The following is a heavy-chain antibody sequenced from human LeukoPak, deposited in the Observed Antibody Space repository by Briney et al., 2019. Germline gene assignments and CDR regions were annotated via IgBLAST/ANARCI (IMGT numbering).Heavy chain of an antibody. CDR3: AREPESYYYDSSGSIFDY. D-gene: IGHD3-22*01. CDR2: INTNTGNP. CDR1: GYTFTSYA. V-gene: IGHV7-4-1*02. Sequence: ASVKVSCKASGYTFTSYAMNWVRQAPGQGLEWMGWINTNTGNPTYAQGFTGRFVFSLDTSVSTAYLQVSSLKAEDTAVYYCAREPESYYYDSSGSIFDYWGQGTLVTVSS. J-gene: IGHJ4*02.